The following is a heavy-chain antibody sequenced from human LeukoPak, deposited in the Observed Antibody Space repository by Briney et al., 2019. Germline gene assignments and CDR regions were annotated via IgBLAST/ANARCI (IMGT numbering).Heavy chain of an antibody. D-gene: IGHD2-2*01. CDR1: GFTFSSYA. CDR2: ISGSGGST. V-gene: IGHV3-23*01. Sequence: GGSLRLSCAASGFTFSSYAMSWVRQAPGKGLEWVSAISGSGGSTYYADSVKGRFIISRDNSKNTLYLQMNSLRAEDTAVYYCAKGDIVVVPADPLGWFDPWGQGTLVTVSS. CDR3: AKGDIVVVPADPLGWFDP. J-gene: IGHJ5*02.